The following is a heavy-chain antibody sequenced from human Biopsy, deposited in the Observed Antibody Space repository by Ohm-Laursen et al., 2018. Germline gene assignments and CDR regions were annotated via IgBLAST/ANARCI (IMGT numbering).Heavy chain of an antibody. V-gene: IGHV3-21*01. J-gene: IGHJ6*02. Sequence: SLRLSCAASRFSVSSYDMNWVRQAPGKGLEWISYISETSSHIYDADSVRGRFTVARDIAKNSLYLQLNSLRVEDTAVYYCARDSSRRAREGGMDVWGQGTTVTVSS. CDR3: ARDSSRRAREGGMDV. CDR2: ISETSSHI. CDR1: RFSVSSYD. D-gene: IGHD6-6*01.